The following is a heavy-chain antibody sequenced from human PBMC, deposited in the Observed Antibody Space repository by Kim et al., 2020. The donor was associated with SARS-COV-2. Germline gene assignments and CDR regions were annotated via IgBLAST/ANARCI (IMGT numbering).Heavy chain of an antibody. CDR3: ARGGDYGDHGGNWFDP. CDR1: GGSISSGDYY. CDR2: IYYSGST. D-gene: IGHD4-17*01. V-gene: IGHV4-30-4*01. Sequence: SETLSLTCTVSGGSISSGDYYWSWIRQPPGKGLEWIGYIYYSGSTYYNPSLKSRVTISVDTSKNQFSLKLSSVTAADTAVYYCARGGDYGDHGGNWFDPWGQGTLVTVSS. J-gene: IGHJ5*02.